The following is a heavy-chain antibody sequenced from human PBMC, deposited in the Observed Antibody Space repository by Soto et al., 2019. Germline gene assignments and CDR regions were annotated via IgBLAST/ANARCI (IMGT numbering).Heavy chain of an antibody. V-gene: IGHV4-4*02. Sequence: QVQLHESGPGLVKPSGTLSLTCAVSGGSISSSNWWSWVRQPPGKGLEWIGEIYHSGSTNYNPSLKSRVTISVDKSMSQFPQKRSAVTAADTAVYYCARSPTLRIARAGMIDYGGQGTLVTVS. D-gene: IGHD6-13*01. J-gene: IGHJ4*02. CDR2: IYHSGST. CDR1: GGSISSSNW. CDR3: ARSPTLRIARAGMIDY.